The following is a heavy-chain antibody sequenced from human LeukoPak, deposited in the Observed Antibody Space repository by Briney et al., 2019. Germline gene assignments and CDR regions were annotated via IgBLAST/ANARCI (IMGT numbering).Heavy chain of an antibody. Sequence: ASVNASCKDSAHTTTGYYIHWVQQAPGQGLARIGRIKPNSRGTNYAQTFQGRLTITKHTSISTAYMELTRQTSNAPAPHYYPRRKGEPNIFDYWGQGTLVTVSP. CDR1: AHTTTGYY. J-gene: IGHJ4*02. CDR3: PRRKGEPNIFDY. D-gene: IGHD3-16*01. CDR2: IKPNSRGT. V-gene: IGHV1-2*06.